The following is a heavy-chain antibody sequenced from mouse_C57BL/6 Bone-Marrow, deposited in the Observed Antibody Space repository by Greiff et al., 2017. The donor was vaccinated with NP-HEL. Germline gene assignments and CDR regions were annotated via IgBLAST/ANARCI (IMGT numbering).Heavy chain of an antibody. CDR3: ARNDNVVGDYGYDAGGAMDD. CDR2: ISNGGGST. D-gene: IGHD2-2*01. V-gene: IGHV5-12*01. CDR1: GFTFSDYY. J-gene: IGHJ4*01. Sequence: EVQVVESGGGLVQPGGSLKLSCAASGFTFSDYYMYWVRQTPEKRLEWVAYISNGGGSTYYPDTVKGRFTISSDDAKNTLYLQMSRLKSEDTAMYYCARNDNVVGDYGYDAGGAMDDWGQGASVTVS.